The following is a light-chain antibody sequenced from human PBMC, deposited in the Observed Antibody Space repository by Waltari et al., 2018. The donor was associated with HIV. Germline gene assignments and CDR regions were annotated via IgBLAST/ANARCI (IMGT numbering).Light chain of an antibody. CDR2: ETN. CDR3: GTWDSSLSSMV. V-gene: IGLV1-51*02. Sequence: SVLTQPPSVSAAPGQQVTIPCSGSSSNIANNYVFWYQQLPGTAPKLLIYETNRRPSGIPDRFSGSKSGTSATLGISGLQTGDEADYSCGTWDSSLSSMVFGGGTKLTVL. CDR1: SSNIANNY. J-gene: IGLJ2*01.